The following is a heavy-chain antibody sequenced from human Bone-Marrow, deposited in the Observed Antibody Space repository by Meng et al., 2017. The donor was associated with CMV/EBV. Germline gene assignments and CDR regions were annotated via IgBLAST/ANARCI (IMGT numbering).Heavy chain of an antibody. CDR1: GFTFSAYG. Sequence: GESLKISCAASGFTFSAYGMHWVRQAPGKGLVWVSRINSDGRSTSYADFVKGRFTISRDNAKNSLYLQMNSLRAEDTAVYYCARRGGRGGFDYWGQGTLVTVSS. V-gene: IGHV3-74*01. D-gene: IGHD3-16*01. CDR2: INSDGRST. J-gene: IGHJ4*02. CDR3: ARRGGRGGFDY.